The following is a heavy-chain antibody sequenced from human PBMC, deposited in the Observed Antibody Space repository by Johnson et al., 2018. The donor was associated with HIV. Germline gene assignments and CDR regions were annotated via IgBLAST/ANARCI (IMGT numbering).Heavy chain of an antibody. Sequence: EQLVESGGGLVQPGGSLRLSCAASGFTFSSYAMSWVRQAPGKGLEWVSAISGSGGSTHYADSVKGRFTISRDKSKNTLYLQMNSLRAEDTAVYYCARERIYGDDAFDIWGQGTMVTVSS. CDR1: GFTFSSYA. J-gene: IGHJ3*02. CDR2: ISGSGGST. D-gene: IGHD4-17*01. CDR3: ARERIYGDDAFDI. V-gene: IGHV3-23*04.